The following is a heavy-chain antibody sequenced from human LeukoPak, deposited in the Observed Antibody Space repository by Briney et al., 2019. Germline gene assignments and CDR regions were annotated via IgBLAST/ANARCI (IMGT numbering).Heavy chain of an antibody. CDR1: GFTFDDYA. J-gene: IGHJ4*02. CDR3: AKDIYPYSSSPETHFDY. V-gene: IGHV3-9*01. CDR2: ISWNSGSI. Sequence: GGSLRLSCAASGFTFDDYAMHWVRQAPGKGLEWVSGISWNSGSIGYADSVKGRFTISRDNAKNSLYLQMNSLRAEDTALYYCAKDIYPYSSSPETHFDYWGQGTPVTVSS. D-gene: IGHD6-6*01.